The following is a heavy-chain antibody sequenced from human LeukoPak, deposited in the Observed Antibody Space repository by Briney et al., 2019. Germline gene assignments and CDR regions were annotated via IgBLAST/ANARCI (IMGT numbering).Heavy chain of an antibody. D-gene: IGHD6-13*01. V-gene: IGHV3-33*01. CDR2: IWYDGSNK. J-gene: IGHJ4*02. CDR1: GFTFSSYG. CDR3: ARGFHLIAAAGIAVGY. Sequence: GGSLRLSCAASGFTFSSYGMHWVRQAPGKGLEWVAVIWYDGSNKYYADSVKGRFTISRDNSKNTLYLQMNSLRVEDTAVYYCARGFHLIAAAGIAVGYWGQGTLVTVSS.